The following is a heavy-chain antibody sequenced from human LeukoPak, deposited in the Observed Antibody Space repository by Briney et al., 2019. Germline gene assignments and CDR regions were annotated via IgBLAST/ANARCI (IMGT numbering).Heavy chain of an antibody. Sequence: GGSLRLSCAASGFTFSSYAMHWVRQAPGKGLEWVAVISYDGSNKYYADSVKGRFTISRDNSKNTLYLQMNSLRAEDTAVYYCAKGWLQLRYWGQGTTVTVSS. CDR1: GFTFSSYA. J-gene: IGHJ4*02. CDR2: ISYDGSNK. CDR3: AKGWLQLRY. D-gene: IGHD5-24*01. V-gene: IGHV3-30*04.